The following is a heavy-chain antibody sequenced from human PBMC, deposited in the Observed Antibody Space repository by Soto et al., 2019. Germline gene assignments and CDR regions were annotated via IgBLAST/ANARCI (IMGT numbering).Heavy chain of an antibody. V-gene: IGHV1-3*01. CDR2: INAGSGKT. CDR1: GDRFSSYA. CDR3: GGAGGFAG. Sequence: QVQLAQSGAEVKRPGASVKISCRTSGDRFSSYAFHWVRQAPGQGFEWMGWINAGSGKTKYSQKFQDRASMTTDTSANTVYLDLTDLRFEDPALYYGGGAGGFAGWGPGTPVSVS. D-gene: IGHD3-10*01. J-gene: IGHJ1*01.